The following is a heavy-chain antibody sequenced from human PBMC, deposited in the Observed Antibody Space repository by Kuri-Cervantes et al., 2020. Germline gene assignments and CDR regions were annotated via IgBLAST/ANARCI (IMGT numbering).Heavy chain of an antibody. CDR3: ARVIRKGEWPYYYYYYMDV. D-gene: IGHD3-16*01. Sequence: GESLKISCAASGFSFSTSWMHWVRQAPGKGLMWVARINRDGSATRYADSVQGRFIISRDNAKNSLYLQMNSLRAEDTAVYYCARVIRKGEWPYYYYYYMDVWGKGTTVTVSS. CDR2: INRDGSAT. CDR1: GFSFSTSW. V-gene: IGHV3-74*01. J-gene: IGHJ6*03.